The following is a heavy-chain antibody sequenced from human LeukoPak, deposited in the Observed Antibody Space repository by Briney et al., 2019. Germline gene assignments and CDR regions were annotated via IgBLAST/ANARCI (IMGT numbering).Heavy chain of an antibody. Sequence: PSETLSLTCTVSGGSISSGGYYWSWIRQHPGKGLEWIGYIYYSGSTYYNPSLKSRLTISVDTSKNQSSLKLGSVTAADTAVYYCARASRITIFGVVSYYFDYWGQGTLVTVSS. J-gene: IGHJ4*02. D-gene: IGHD3-3*01. CDR3: ARASRITIFGVVSYYFDY. CDR1: GGSISSGGYY. CDR2: IYYSGST. V-gene: IGHV4-31*03.